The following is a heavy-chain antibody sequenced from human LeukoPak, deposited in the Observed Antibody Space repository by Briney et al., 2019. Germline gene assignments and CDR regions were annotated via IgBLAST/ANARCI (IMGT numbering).Heavy chain of an antibody. CDR1: GFTFSSYS. J-gene: IGHJ4*02. V-gene: IGHV3-21*01. CDR3: VRERRGYSYGEYYFDY. Sequence: GGSLRLSCAASGFTFSSYSMNWVRQAPGKGLEWVSSISSSSSYIYYADSVKGRFTISRDNAKNSLYLQMNSLRAEDTAVYYCVRERRGYSYGEYYFDYWGQGTLVTVSS. CDR2: ISSSSSYI. D-gene: IGHD5-18*01.